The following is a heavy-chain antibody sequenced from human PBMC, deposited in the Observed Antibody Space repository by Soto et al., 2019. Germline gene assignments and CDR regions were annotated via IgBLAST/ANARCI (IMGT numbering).Heavy chain of an antibody. Sequence: EVQLVESGGGLVQPGGSLRLSCAASGITLSSAWMHWVRQAPGKGLVWVSRINSDGSSISYADSVKGRFTISRDNAKNTLYLQMSSLRADDTAVYYCARAAGARFGLDVWGQGTTVTVSS. CDR1: GITLSSAW. J-gene: IGHJ6*02. CDR2: INSDGSSI. V-gene: IGHV3-74*01. D-gene: IGHD3-10*01. CDR3: ARAAGARFGLDV.